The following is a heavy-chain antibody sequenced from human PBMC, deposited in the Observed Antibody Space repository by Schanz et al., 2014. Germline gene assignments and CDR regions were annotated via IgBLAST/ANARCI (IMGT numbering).Heavy chain of an antibody. CDR3: VRDERISSGVWFDP. D-gene: IGHD3-22*01. V-gene: IGHV3-74*02. CDR2: IDGEGTDT. Sequence: EVQLVESGGGLVQPGGSLRLSCAASGFTFSAYWMAWVRQAPGKGLEWVSRIDGEGTDTRYADSVKGRFTISRDNARNMVFLQMSSLRADDTAVYYCVRDERISSGVWFDPWGQGTLVTVSS. CDR1: GFTFSAYW. J-gene: IGHJ5*02.